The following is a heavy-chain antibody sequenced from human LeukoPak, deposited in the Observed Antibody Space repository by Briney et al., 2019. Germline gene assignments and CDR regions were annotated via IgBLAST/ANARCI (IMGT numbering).Heavy chain of an antibody. CDR1: GYTFTSYY. D-gene: IGHD3-10*01. CDR2: INPSGGST. Sequence: GASVKVSCKASGYTFTSYYMHWVRQAPGQGLEWVGIINPSGGSTSYAQKFQGRVTMTRDTSTSTVYMELSSLRSEDTAVYYCAREVSGDGMDVWGQGTTVTVSS. V-gene: IGHV1-46*01. J-gene: IGHJ6*02. CDR3: AREVSGDGMDV.